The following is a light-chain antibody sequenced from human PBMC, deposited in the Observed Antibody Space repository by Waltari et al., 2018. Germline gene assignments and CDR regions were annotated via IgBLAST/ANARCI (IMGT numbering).Light chain of an antibody. V-gene: IGLV3-21*02. CDR2: DDS. CDR1: NIGSKS. J-gene: IGLJ1*01. CDR3: QVWDSSSDHYV. Sequence: SYVLTQPPSVSVAPGQTARITCGGNNIGSKSVHWYQQKPGQAPVLVVYDDSDRPSGFPELFSGSNAGNTATLTISRVEAGDEADYYCQVWDSSSDHYVFGTGTKVTVL.